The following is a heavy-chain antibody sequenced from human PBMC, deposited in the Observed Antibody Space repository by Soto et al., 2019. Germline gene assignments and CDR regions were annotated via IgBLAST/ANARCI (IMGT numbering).Heavy chain of an antibody. CDR3: ARDKITGLFDY. CDR2: INHSGST. J-gene: IGHJ4*02. Sequence: AETLSLTYAFYGGSFSGYYWTWIGQPPGTGLEWIGEINHSGSTNYNPSLKSRVTISVDTSKNQFSLKLTSVTAADTAVYYCARDKITGLFDYWGQGTQVTVS. CDR1: GGSFSGYY. D-gene: IGHD2-8*02. V-gene: IGHV4-34*01.